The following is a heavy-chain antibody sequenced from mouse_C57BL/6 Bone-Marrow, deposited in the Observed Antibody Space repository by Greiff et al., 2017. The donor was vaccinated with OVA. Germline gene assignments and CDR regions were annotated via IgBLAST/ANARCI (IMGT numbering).Heavy chain of an antibody. J-gene: IGHJ2*01. CDR2: ISDGGSYT. V-gene: IGHV5-4*01. CDR3: ARDRSFYYGSIDY. CDR1: GFTFSSYA. Sequence: EVKLVESGGGLVKPGGSLKLSCAASGFTFSSYAMSWVRQTPEKRLEWVATISDGGSYTYYPDNVKGRYTISRDNAKNNLYLQMSHLKSEDTAMYYCARDRSFYYGSIDYWGQGTTLTVSS. D-gene: IGHD1-1*01.